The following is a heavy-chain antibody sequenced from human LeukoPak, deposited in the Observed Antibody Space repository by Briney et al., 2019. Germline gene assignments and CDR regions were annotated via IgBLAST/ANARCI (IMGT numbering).Heavy chain of an antibody. D-gene: IGHD5-12*01. CDR2: IYSSGIT. J-gene: IGHJ4*02. V-gene: IGHV4-4*07. CDR1: GGSISSYY. CDR3: ARNHQGGYGFDY. Sequence: SETLSLTCTVSGGSISSYYWSWIRQPAGKGLEWIGRIYSSGITNYNPSLKSRATVSVDTSKNQFSLQLSSVTAADTAVYFCARNHQGGYGFDYWGQGTLVTISS.